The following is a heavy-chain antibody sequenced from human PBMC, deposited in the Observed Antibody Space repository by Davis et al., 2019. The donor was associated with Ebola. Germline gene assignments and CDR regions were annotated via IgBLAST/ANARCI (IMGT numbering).Heavy chain of an antibody. CDR1: GYIFSNYD. J-gene: IGHJ6*02. CDR2: VNPYSGHT. V-gene: IGHV1-8*01. CDR3: ARASAEVLTYYYGMDV. D-gene: IGHD1-14*01. Sequence: ASVKVSCKASGYIFSNYDINWVRQARAQGLEWMGLVNPYSGHTGYVEKFKGRVTMTGDPSISTAYMELSSLTIDDTAVYYCARASAEVLTYYYGMDVWGQGTTVTVPS.